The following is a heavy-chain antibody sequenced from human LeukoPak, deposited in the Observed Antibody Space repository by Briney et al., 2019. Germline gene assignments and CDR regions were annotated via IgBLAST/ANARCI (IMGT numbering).Heavy chain of an antibody. D-gene: IGHD4-23*01. CDR2: IYSGGST. CDR3: ARVRGGNYDY. V-gene: IGHV3-66*01. CDR1: GFTVINYY. Sequence: GGSLRLSCAASGFTVINYYMSWVRQAPGKGLEWVSVIYSGGSTYYADSVKGRFTISRDNSKNTLYLQMSSLRAEDTAVYYCARVRGGNYDYWGQGTLVTVSS. J-gene: IGHJ4*02.